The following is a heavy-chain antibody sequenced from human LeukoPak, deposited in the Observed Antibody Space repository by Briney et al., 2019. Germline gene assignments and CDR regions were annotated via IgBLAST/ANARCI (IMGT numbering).Heavy chain of an antibody. J-gene: IGHJ6*03. CDR1: GYTFIGYY. V-gene: IGHV1-2*02. CDR2: VNPNSGGT. D-gene: IGHD3-10*01. Sequence: ASVKVSCKASGYTFIGYYVHWVRQAPGQGLEWMGWVNPNSGGTDYAQKFQGRVTMTRETSISTAYMELTSLRSDDTAVYYCARGLMVRGLYSMDVWGRGTTVTVSS. CDR3: ARGLMVRGLYSMDV.